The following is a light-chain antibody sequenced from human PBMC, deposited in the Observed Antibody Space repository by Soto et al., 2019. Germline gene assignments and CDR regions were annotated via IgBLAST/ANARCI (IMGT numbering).Light chain of an antibody. J-gene: IGLJ1*01. V-gene: IGLV3-1*01. Sequence: SYELTQPPSVSVSPGQTASITCSGDKLGDKYAFWYQQKPGQSPVLVIYQDSKRPSGIPERFSGSNSGNTATLTISGTQPMDEADYYCQAWDSSTAVFGTGTKLTVL. CDR3: QAWDSSTAV. CDR1: KLGDKY. CDR2: QDS.